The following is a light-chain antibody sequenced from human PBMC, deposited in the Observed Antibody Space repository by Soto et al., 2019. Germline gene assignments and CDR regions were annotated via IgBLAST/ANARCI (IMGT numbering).Light chain of an antibody. Sequence: DIEVTQSPATLSAFVGDRVTISCRARQSIGTWLAWYQQKPGKGPKLLIYAASTLESGVPSRFSGRGSGTEFTLTISSLQPEDVATYYCQEYKSYPVSFGQGTRLDI. CDR1: QSIGTW. J-gene: IGKJ5*01. V-gene: IGKV1-5*01. CDR3: QEYKSYPVS. CDR2: AAS.